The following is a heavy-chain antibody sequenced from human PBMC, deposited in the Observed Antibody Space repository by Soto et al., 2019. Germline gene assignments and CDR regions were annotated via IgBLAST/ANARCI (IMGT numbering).Heavy chain of an antibody. CDR2: ISSSSSHI. J-gene: IGHJ5*02. V-gene: IGHV3-21*01. Sequence: SLRLSCAASGFTLSTYSMNWVRQAPGKGLEWVSSISSSSSHIYYADSVKGRFTISRDNAKNSLSLQMNSLRAEDTAVYYCARDALGTMTMATTRTDLWGQGTLVTVSS. CDR1: GFTLSTYS. D-gene: IGHD4-17*01. CDR3: ARDALGTMTMATTRTDL.